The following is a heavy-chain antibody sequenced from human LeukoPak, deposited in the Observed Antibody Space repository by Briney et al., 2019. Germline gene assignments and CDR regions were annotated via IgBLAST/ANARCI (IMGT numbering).Heavy chain of an antibody. CDR2: VYHSGIT. D-gene: IGHD4-11*01. J-gene: IGHJ4*02. CDR1: GGSISSSSYY. Sequence: SETLSLTCTVSGGSISSSSYYWAWIRQPPGEGLEWIGSVYHSGITYYTPSLKSRVSISVDTSKNQFSLKVTSVTAADTAVYYCAREWQYQFDYWGQGSLVTVSS. CDR3: AREWQYQFDY. V-gene: IGHV4-39*07.